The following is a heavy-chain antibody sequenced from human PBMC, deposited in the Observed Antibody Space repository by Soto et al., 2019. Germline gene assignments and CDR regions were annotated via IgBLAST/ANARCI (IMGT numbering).Heavy chain of an antibody. V-gene: IGHV3-30*18. CDR3: AKERLRDYADY. Sequence: QVQLVESGGGVVQPGRSLRLSCAASGFTFSSYGMHWVRQAPGKGLEWVAVISYDGSNKYYADSVKGRFTISRDNSKNTLYLQMNGLRAEDTAVYYCAKERLRDYADYWGQGTLVTVSS. CDR1: GFTFSSYG. J-gene: IGHJ4*02. D-gene: IGHD6-25*01. CDR2: ISYDGSNK.